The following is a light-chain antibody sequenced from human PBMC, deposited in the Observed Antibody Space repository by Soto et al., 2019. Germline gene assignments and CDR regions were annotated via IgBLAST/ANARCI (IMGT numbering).Light chain of an antibody. CDR1: SSNIGAGYD. Sequence: QSVLTQPPSVSGAPGQRVTISCTGSSSNIGAGYDVHWYQQLPGTAPKLLIYGNSNRPSGVPDRFSGSKSGTSASLAITGLQAEDEADYYCQSYDSSLSVSVFGTGTKPTVL. J-gene: IGLJ1*01. CDR3: QSYDSSLSVSV. V-gene: IGLV1-40*01. CDR2: GNS.